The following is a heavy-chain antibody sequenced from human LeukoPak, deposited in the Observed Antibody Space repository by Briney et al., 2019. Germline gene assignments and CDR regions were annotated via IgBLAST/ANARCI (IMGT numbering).Heavy chain of an antibody. V-gene: IGHV1-24*01. Sequence: EASVKVSCKVSGYTLTELSMHWVRQAPGKGLERMGGFDPEDGETIYAQKFQGRVTMTEDTSTDTAYMELSSLRSEDTAVYYCATDRDTMARGVIIPHGMDVWGQGTTVTVSS. CDR1: GYTLTELS. CDR2: FDPEDGET. D-gene: IGHD3-10*01. J-gene: IGHJ6*02. CDR3: ATDRDTMARGVIIPHGMDV.